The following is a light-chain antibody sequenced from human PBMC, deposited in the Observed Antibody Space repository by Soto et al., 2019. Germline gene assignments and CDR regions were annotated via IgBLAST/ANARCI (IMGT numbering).Light chain of an antibody. J-gene: IGKJ4*01. CDR2: GAS. V-gene: IGKV3-15*01. Sequence: EIVLTQSPATLSLSPGERVTFSCRASHNIGSNLAWYQHKPGQAPSLLIYGASTGATGIPARFSGSGYGTEFTLTINSLQSEDVAVYYCQQFHNWPLTFGGGTKVDIK. CDR3: QQFHNWPLT. CDR1: HNIGSN.